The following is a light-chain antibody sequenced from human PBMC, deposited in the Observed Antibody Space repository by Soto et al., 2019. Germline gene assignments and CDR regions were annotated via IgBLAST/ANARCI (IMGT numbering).Light chain of an antibody. V-gene: IGKV3-20*01. Sequence: EIVLTQSPGTLSLSPGERATLSCRASQSVSSSYLAWYQQKPGQPPRLLIYAASSRATGIPDRFSGSGSGTDFTLTISRLEPEDFVVYYCQQYGSSRTFGQGTKVEIK. CDR1: QSVSSSY. CDR2: AAS. CDR3: QQYGSSRT. J-gene: IGKJ1*01.